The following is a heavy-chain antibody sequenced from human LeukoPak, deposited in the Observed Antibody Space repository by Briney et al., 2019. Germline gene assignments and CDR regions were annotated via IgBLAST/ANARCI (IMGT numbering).Heavy chain of an antibody. CDR3: VRDHGVITPAVGHWFDP. CDR1: GGSISNHY. CDR2: IHYTGAT. J-gene: IGHJ5*02. Sequence: PSETLSLTCTVSGGSISNHYWSWIRQSPGKGLEWIGYIHYTGATRYNPSLKNRVSISTDTSKNQFSLNLNSVTAADTAVYWCVRDHGVITPAVGHWFDPWGQGILVTVSS. D-gene: IGHD4-23*01. V-gene: IGHV4-59*11.